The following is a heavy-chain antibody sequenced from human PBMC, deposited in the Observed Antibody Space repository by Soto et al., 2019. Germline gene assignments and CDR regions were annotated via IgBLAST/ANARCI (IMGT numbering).Heavy chain of an antibody. CDR3: ARRRGFPYYYGMDV. V-gene: IGHV4-30-2*01. CDR2: IYHSGST. J-gene: IGHJ6*02. Sequence: QLQLQESGSGLVKPSQTLSLTCAVSGGSISSGGYSWSWIRQPPGKVLEWIGYIYHSGSTYYNPSLKSRDTISVDRSKNQFSLKLGSVTAADTAVYYCARRRGFPYYYGMDVWGQGTTVTVSS. CDR1: GGSISSGGYS. D-gene: IGHD5-12*01.